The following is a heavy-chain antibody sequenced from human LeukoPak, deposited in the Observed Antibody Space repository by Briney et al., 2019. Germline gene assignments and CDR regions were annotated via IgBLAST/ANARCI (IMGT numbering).Heavy chain of an antibody. CDR3: ARDNRPSLDYFDY. Sequence: SENLSLTCTVSGGSISSYYWSWIRQPPGKGLEWIGYIYYSGSTNYNPSLKSRVTISVDTSKNQCSLKLSSVTAADTAVYYCARDNRPSLDYFDYWGQGTLVTVSS. V-gene: IGHV4-59*01. CDR2: IYYSGST. CDR1: GGSISSYY. J-gene: IGHJ4*02.